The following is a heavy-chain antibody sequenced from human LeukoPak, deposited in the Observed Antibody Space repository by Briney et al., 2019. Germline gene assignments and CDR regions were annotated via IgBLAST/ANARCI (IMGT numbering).Heavy chain of an antibody. V-gene: IGHV3-33*06. D-gene: IGHD4-11*01. Sequence: PGRSLRLSCATSGFTFSHYGMHWVRQAPGKGLEWVAVIWNDGTDKYYGDSVKGRFTISRDNSKNTVYLRMNSLRVEDTAVYYCAKDAQRGFDFSNSLESWGQGTLVTVSS. CDR3: AKDAQRGFDFSNSLES. CDR2: IWNDGTDK. J-gene: IGHJ4*02. CDR1: GFTFSHYG.